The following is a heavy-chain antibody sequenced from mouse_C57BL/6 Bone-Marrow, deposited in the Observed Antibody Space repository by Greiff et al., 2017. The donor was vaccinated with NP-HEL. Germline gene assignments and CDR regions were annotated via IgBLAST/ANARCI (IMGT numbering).Heavy chain of an antibody. V-gene: IGHV5-4*01. D-gene: IGHD2-4*01. Sequence: EVQGVESGGGLVKPGGSLKLSCAASGFTFSSYAMSWVRQTPEKRLEWVATISDGGSYTYYPDNVKGRFTIARDNAKNNLYLQMSQLKSEDTAMYYCARVGVWDYDYERFAYWGQGTLVTVSA. CDR3: ARVGVWDYDYERFAY. CDR2: ISDGGSYT. CDR1: GFTFSSYA. J-gene: IGHJ3*01.